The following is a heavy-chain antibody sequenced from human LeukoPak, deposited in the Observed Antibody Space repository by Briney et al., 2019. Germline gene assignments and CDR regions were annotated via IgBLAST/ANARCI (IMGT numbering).Heavy chain of an antibody. CDR1: GFTFSSYS. V-gene: IGHV3-21*01. J-gene: IGHJ4*02. D-gene: IGHD6-6*01. CDR2: ISSSSSYI. Sequence: PGGSLRLSCAASGFTFSSYSMNWVRQAPGEGLEWVSSISSSSSYIYYADSVKGRFTISRDNAKNSLYLQMNRLRAEDTAVYYCARDSPGYSSSSGLLDYWGQGTLVTVSS. CDR3: ARDSPGYSSSSGLLDY.